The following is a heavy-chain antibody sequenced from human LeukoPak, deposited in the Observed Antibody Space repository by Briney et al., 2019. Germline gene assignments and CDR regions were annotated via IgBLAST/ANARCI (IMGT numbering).Heavy chain of an antibody. Sequence: PGGSLRLSCAASGFTFSSYWMSWVRQAPGKGLEWVANIKQDGSEKYYVDSVKGRFTISRDNAKNSLYLQMNSLRAEDTAVYCCARTLYYYDSSGYYSDYWGQGTLVTVSS. CDR1: GFTFSSYW. J-gene: IGHJ4*02. CDR2: IKQDGSEK. CDR3: ARTLYYYDSSGYYSDY. V-gene: IGHV3-7*01. D-gene: IGHD3-22*01.